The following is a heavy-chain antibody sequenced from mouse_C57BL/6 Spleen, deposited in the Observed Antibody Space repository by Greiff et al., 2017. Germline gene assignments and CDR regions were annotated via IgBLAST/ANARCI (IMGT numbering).Heavy chain of an antibody. CDR1: GYTFTDYN. Sequence: EVQLQQSGPELVKPGASVKMSCKASGYTFTDYNMHWVKQSHGKSLEWIGYINPNNGGTSYNQKFKGKATLTVNTSSSTAYMELRSLTAEDSAGYYCARPIYYYGSRYFDVWGTGTTVTVSS. J-gene: IGHJ1*03. CDR2: INPNNGGT. CDR3: ARPIYYYGSRYFDV. D-gene: IGHD1-1*01. V-gene: IGHV1-22*01.